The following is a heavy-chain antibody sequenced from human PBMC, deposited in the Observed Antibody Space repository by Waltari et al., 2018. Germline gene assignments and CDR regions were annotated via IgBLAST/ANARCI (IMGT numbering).Heavy chain of an antibody. V-gene: IGHV1-8*02. CDR3: ARGGDTAMVNDAFDI. CDR2: LSAYNGNT. Sequence: QVQLVQSGAEVKKPGASVKVSCKASGYTFTSYGISWVRQDPGKGLEWMGWLSAYNGNTGYAKKCQGRGTMTRNTSIRTAYMELSSLRSEDTAVYYCARGGDTAMVNDAFDIWGQGTMVTVSS. CDR1: GYTFTSYG. J-gene: IGHJ3*02. D-gene: IGHD5-18*01.